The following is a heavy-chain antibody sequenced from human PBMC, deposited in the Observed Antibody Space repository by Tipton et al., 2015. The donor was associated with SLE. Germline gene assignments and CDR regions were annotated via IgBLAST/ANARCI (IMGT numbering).Heavy chain of an antibody. CDR2: IYYSGST. CDR3: ATRSLAARSRWFDP. V-gene: IGHV4-30-2*03. Sequence: TLSLTCAVSGGSISSGGYSWSWIRQPPGKGLEWIGSIYYSGSTYYNPSLKSRVTISVDTSKNQFSLKLSSVTAADTAVYYCATRSLAARSRWFDPWGQGTLVTVSS. CDR1: GGSISSGGYS. J-gene: IGHJ5*02. D-gene: IGHD6-6*01.